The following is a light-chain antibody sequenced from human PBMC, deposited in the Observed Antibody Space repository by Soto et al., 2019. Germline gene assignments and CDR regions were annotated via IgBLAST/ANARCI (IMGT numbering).Light chain of an antibody. CDR1: QSVSSY. Sequence: EIVLSQSPATLSLSPGERATLSCRASQSVSSYLAWYQQKPGQAPRLLIFDASNRATGIPARFSGSGSGTDFTLTISRLEPEDFAIYYCQQRSIWPKVTFAGGTKVEI. CDR3: QQRSIWPKVT. V-gene: IGKV3-11*01. CDR2: DAS. J-gene: IGKJ4*01.